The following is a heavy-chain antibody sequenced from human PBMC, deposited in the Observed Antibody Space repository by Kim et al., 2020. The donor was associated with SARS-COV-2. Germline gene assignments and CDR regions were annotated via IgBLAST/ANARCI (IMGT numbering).Heavy chain of an antibody. Sequence: VKGQFTISRDKSKNTLYLQMNSLRAEDTAVYYCARGDYGGNSDYYYGMDVWGQGTTVTVSS. D-gene: IGHD4-17*01. CDR3: ARGDYGGNSDYYYGMDV. V-gene: IGHV3-30*01. J-gene: IGHJ6*02.